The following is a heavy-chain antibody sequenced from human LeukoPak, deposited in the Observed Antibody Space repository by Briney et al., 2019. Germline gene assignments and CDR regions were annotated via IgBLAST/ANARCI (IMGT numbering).Heavy chain of an antibody. J-gene: IGHJ4*02. CDR2: IKLDGSEK. CDR1: GFTFRSYW. Sequence: GGSLRLSCAASGFTFRSYWMSWVRQAPGKGLEWVANIKLDGSEKYYVDSVKGRFTISRGNAKDSLYLQMNSLRAEDTAAYYCARGRYYFESWGEGTQVTVSS. CDR3: ARGRYYFES. V-gene: IGHV3-7*01.